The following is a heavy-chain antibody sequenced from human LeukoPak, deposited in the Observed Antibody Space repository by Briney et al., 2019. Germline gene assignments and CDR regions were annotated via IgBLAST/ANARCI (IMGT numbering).Heavy chain of an antibody. Sequence: GGSLRFSCAASGFSFSSYAMTWVRQAPGKGLEWVSTISSSGDSTFYGDSVMGRFTISRDNFKNTLFLQMSSLRVEDTAVYYCAKDPLTYYYDSSGSVWGQGTLVTVSS. CDR1: GFSFSSYA. CDR3: AKDPLTYYYDSSGSV. CDR2: ISSSGDST. J-gene: IGHJ4*02. D-gene: IGHD3-22*01. V-gene: IGHV3-23*01.